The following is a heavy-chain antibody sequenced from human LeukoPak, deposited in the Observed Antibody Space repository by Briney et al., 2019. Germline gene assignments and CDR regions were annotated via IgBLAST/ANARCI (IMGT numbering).Heavy chain of an antibody. CDR2: IYYSGST. J-gene: IGHJ4*02. CDR1: GGSISSYY. CDR3: ARPPHGVGATGNY. V-gene: IGHV4-59*01. D-gene: IGHD1-26*01. Sequence: SETLSLACTVSGGSISSYYWSWIRQPPGKGLEWIGYIYYSGSTNYNPSLKSRVTISVDTSKNQFSLKLSSVTAADTAVYYCARPPHGVGATGNYWGQGTLVTVSS.